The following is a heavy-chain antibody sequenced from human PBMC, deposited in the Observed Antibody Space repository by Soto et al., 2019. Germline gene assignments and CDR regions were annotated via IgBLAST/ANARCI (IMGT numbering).Heavy chain of an antibody. CDR1: GFTFSSYS. D-gene: IGHD3-9*01. CDR2: ISGSGSYI. J-gene: IGHJ4*01. Sequence: PGESLKISCAASGFTFSSYSMNWVRQAPGKGLEWVSSISGSGSYIYYADSVKGRFAISRDNAKNSLYLQMNSLRAEDTAMYFCARGGSDWPNVQTDYWGQGTQVTVSS. V-gene: IGHV3-21*01. CDR3: ARGGSDWPNVQTDY.